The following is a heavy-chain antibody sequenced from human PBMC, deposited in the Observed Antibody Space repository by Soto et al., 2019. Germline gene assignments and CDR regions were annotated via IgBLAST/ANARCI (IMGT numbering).Heavy chain of an antibody. J-gene: IGHJ4*02. CDR3: ARNNYGGNMEGYYIAH. D-gene: IGHD4-17*01. CDR2: ISYSGTT. Sequence: QVQLQESGPGLVKPSQTLSLTCTVSGVSIHNGDYYWSWIRQPPGKGPEWIGYISYSGTTYYNPSLKTRFSIAADTSKGQFSLTLSSVTAADTPVYYCARNNYGGNMEGYYIAHWGQGTLVTVSS. CDR1: GVSIHNGDYY. V-gene: IGHV4-30-4*01.